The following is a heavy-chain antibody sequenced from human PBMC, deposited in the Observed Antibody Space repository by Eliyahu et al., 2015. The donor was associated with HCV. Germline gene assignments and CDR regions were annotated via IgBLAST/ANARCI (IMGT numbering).Heavy chain of an antibody. D-gene: IGHD2-15*01. CDR1: GDSFSTYT. Sequence: QVQLVQSGAEVKKPGSSVKVSCQASGDSFSTYTINWLRXAPGQGPEWMGKIIHLIGIPHYAERFQGRLTITADNPTNTAYMELTSLTSDDTAVYFCARGGNCSDGRCHHVDRFDPWGQGTLVTVSS. CDR2: IIHLIGIP. J-gene: IGHJ5*02. CDR3: ARGGNCSDGRCHHVDRFDP. V-gene: IGHV1-69*02.